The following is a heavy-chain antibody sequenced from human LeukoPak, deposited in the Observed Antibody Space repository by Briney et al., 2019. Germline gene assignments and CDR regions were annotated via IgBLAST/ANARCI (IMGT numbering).Heavy chain of an antibody. D-gene: IGHD6-13*01. Sequence: PSETLSLTCTVSGGSISSSIYHWGWIRQTPGKGLEWIGCIYYSGSTYYNPSLKSRVTMSLDTSKNQFSLKLTSVTAADTAVYYCARQLGVEDSSLVNFWGQGTLVTVSS. CDR2: IYYSGST. J-gene: IGHJ4*02. CDR3: ARQLGVEDSSLVNF. CDR1: GGSISSSIYH. V-gene: IGHV4-39*01.